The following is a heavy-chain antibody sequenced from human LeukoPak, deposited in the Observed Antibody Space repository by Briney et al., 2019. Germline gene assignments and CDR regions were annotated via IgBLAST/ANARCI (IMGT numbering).Heavy chain of an antibody. CDR3: AKGDYGDYMAEDY. J-gene: IGHJ4*02. CDR1: GFTFSSYG. Sequence: GGSLRLSCAASGFTFSSYGMSWVRQAPGKGLEWVSAISGSGGSTYYADSMKGRFTISRDNSKNTLYLQMNSLRAEDTAVYYCAKGDYGDYMAEDYWGQGTLVTVSS. CDR2: ISGSGGST. D-gene: IGHD4-17*01. V-gene: IGHV3-23*01.